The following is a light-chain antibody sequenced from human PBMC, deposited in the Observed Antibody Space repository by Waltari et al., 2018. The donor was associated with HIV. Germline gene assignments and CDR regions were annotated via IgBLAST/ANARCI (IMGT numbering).Light chain of an antibody. J-gene: IGLJ3*02. CDR3: AAWDDSLNALV. Sequence: QYVLTQPPSASGTPGQRVSISCSGSSSTIGSNIVNWYQQLPGTAPKLLIYSNKPRPSGVPDRFSGSKSGTSACLAISGRQSEDEADYYCAAWDDSLNALVFGGGTKLTVL. V-gene: IGLV1-44*01. CDR2: SNK. CDR1: SSTIGSNI.